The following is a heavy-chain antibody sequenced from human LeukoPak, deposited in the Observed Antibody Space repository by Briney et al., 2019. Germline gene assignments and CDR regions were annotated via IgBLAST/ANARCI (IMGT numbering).Heavy chain of an antibody. V-gene: IGHV4-59*01. CDR3: ARVGNILTGLGWFDP. D-gene: IGHD3-9*01. J-gene: IGHJ5*02. CDR2: IYYSGST. CDR1: GDSISTYY. Sequence: SETLSLTCTVSGDSISTYYWTWIRQPPGEGLEWIGYIYYSGSTNYNPSLKSRVTISVDTSKNQFSLKLSSVTAADTAVYYCARVGNILTGLGWFDPWGQGTLVTVSS.